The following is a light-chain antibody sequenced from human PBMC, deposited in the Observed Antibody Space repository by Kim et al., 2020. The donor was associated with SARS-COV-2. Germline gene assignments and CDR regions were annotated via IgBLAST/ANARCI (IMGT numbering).Light chain of an antibody. CDR1: QNVSSY. CDR2: AAS. CDR3: QHRSSWPWT. J-gene: IGKJ1*01. Sequence: LSPGERATLSCRASQNVSSYLAWYQQKPGQAPRLLIYAASNRATGIPARFSGSGSGTDFTLTISSLEPEDFAVYYCQHRSSWPWTFGQGTKVDIK. V-gene: IGKV3-11*01.